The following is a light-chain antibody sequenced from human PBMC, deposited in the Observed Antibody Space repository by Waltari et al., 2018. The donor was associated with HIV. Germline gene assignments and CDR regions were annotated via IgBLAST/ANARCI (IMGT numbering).Light chain of an antibody. CDR1: SSNIGTNY. CDR3: AARDDSLSGWV. V-gene: IGLV1-47*01. Sequence: QSVLPQPPSASGTPGQRVTISCSGSSSNIGTNYVSWYHQLPGTAPKILIYRNNQRPSGVPDRFSGSKSGTSASLAISGLRSEDEADYYCAARDDSLSGWVFGGGTKLTVL. CDR2: RNN. J-gene: IGLJ3*02.